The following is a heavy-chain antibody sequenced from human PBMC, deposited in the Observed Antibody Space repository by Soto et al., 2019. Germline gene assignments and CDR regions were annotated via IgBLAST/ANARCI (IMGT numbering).Heavy chain of an antibody. J-gene: IGHJ4*02. CDR3: ARGEWLVRIFDY. CDR1: GGSISSYY. V-gene: IGHV4-34*01. CDR2: INHSGST. Sequence: SSETLSLTCTVSGGSISSYYWSWIRQPPGKGLEWIGEINHSGSTNYNPSLKSRVTISVDTSKNQFSLKLSSVTAADTAVYYCARGEWLVRIFDYWGQGTLVTVSS. D-gene: IGHD6-19*01.